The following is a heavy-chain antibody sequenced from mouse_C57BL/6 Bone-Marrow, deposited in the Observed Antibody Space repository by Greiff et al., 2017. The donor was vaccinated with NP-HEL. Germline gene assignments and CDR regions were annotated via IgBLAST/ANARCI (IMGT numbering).Heavy chain of an antibody. V-gene: IGHV5-2*01. CDR1: EYEFPSHD. Sequence: EVKLMESGGGLVQPGESLKLSCESNEYEFPSHDMSWVRKTPEQRLELVAAINSDGGSTYYPDTMERRFIISRDNTKKTLYLQMSSLRSEDTALYYCARLAEYYAMDYWGQGTSVTVSS. CDR3: ARLAEYYAMDY. CDR2: INSDGGST. J-gene: IGHJ4*01.